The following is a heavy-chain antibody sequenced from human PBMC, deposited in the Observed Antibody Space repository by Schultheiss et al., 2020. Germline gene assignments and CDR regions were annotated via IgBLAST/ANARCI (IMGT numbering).Heavy chain of an antibody. CDR1: GGSISSGGYY. CDR2: IYTSGST. CDR3: ARIVVVAAMGNWFDP. Sequence: SETLSLTCTVSGGSISSGGYYWSWIRQPAGKGLEWIGRIYTSGSTNYNPSLKSRVTISVDTSKNQFSLKLSSVTAADTAVYYCARIVVVAAMGNWFDPWGEGTLVTVSS. J-gene: IGHJ5*02. D-gene: IGHD2-15*01. V-gene: IGHV4-61*02.